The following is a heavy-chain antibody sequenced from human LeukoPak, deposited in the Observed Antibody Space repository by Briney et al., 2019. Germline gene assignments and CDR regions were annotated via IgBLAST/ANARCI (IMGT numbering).Heavy chain of an antibody. Sequence: GASVKVSCKASGYTFTSYYMHWVRQAPGQGLEWMGIINPSGGSTSYAQKFQGRVTMTRDTSTSTSYMELSSLRSEDTAVYYCARVGRRYFDWLTYYFDYWGQGTLVTVSS. V-gene: IGHV1-46*01. J-gene: IGHJ4*02. CDR3: ARVGRRYFDWLTYYFDY. D-gene: IGHD3-9*01. CDR1: GYTFTSYY. CDR2: INPSGGST.